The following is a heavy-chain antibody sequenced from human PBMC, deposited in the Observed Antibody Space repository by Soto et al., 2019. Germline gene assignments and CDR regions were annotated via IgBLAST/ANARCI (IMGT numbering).Heavy chain of an antibody. CDR1: GYTFTSNS. CDR2: ISTSSGNT. J-gene: IGHJ4*02. D-gene: IGHD5-12*01. Sequence: QVQLVQSGSELRKPGASVKVSCKASGYTFTSNSITWVRQAPGQGLEWMGWISTSSGNTKFAQKFQGRVTLTTDTSTSTAYMELTSVRSDDTAVYYCARGGGYAVDYWGQGTLVTVST. CDR3: ARGGGYAVDY. V-gene: IGHV1-18*04.